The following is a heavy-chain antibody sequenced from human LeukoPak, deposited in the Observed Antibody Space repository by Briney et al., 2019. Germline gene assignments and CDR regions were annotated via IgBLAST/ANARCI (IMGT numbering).Heavy chain of an antibody. CDR1: GFTFSSYA. J-gene: IGHJ3*02. CDR2: ISGSGGST. Sequence: GGSLRLSCAASGFTFSSYAMSWVRQAPGKGLEWVSAISGSGGSTYYADSVKGRFTISRDNSKNTLYLQMSSLRAEDTAVYYCHGGYDCYGFDIWDQGTMVTVSS. V-gene: IGHV3-23*01. D-gene: IGHD5-12*01. CDR3: HGGYDCYGFDI.